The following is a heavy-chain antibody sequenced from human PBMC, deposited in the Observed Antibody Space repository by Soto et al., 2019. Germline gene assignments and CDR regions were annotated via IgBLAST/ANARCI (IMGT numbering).Heavy chain of an antibody. CDR2: ISSSGSTI. V-gene: IGHV3-11*01. CDR3: ARANYYGSGPHTYYYYYGMDV. J-gene: IGHJ6*02. Sequence: QVQLVESGGGLVKPGGSLRLSCAASGFTFSDYYMSWIRQAPGKGLEWVSYISSSGSTIDYAGSVKGRFTISRDNANNSLYLQMNSLRAEDTAVYYCARANYYGSGPHTYYYYYGMDVWGQGTTVTVSS. CDR1: GFTFSDYY. D-gene: IGHD3-10*01.